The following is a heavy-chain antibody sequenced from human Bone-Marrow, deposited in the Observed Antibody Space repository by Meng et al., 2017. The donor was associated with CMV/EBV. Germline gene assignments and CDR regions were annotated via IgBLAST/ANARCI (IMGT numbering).Heavy chain of an antibody. D-gene: IGHD3-22*01. CDR2: IKSKTDGGTT. CDR3: TTGLIYDSSGYPRDY. J-gene: IGHJ4*02. CDR1: GFTFSNAW. V-gene: IGHV3-15*01. Sequence: GGSLRLSCAASGFTFSNAWMSWVRQAPGKGLEWVGRIKSKTDGGTTDYAAPVKGRFTISRDDSKNTLYLQMNSLKTEDTAVYYCTTGLIYDSSGYPRDYWGQGTLVPVSS.